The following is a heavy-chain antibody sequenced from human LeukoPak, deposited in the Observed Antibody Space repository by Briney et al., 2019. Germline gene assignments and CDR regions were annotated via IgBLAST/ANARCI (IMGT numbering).Heavy chain of an antibody. J-gene: IGHJ4*02. V-gene: IGHV3-23*01. CDR1: GFTISNYA. D-gene: IGHD2-15*01. CDR2: ISDSGGNT. Sequence: GGSLRLSCAASGFTISNYAMSWVRQAPGKGLEWVSGISDSGGNTYYADSVKGRFTISRDNSKNTLYLQMNSLRAEDTAVYYCAKAPVTTCSGAYCYPFDYWSQGTLVTVSS. CDR3: AKAPVTTCSGAYCYPFDY.